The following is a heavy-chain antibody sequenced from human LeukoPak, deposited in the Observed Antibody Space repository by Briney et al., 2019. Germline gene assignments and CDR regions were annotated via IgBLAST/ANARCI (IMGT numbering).Heavy chain of an antibody. Sequence: ASVKVSCKASGGTFSSHPFTWVRQAPGQGLEWMGEITPIFGSANYAQRFQGRVTITADESTSTVYMELSSLRSEDTAVYYCAREKYYYEKNYYYMDVWGKGTTVTVSS. J-gene: IGHJ6*03. CDR3: AREKYYYEKNYYYMDV. CDR1: GGTFSSHP. CDR2: ITPIFGSA. D-gene: IGHD3-22*01. V-gene: IGHV1-69*13.